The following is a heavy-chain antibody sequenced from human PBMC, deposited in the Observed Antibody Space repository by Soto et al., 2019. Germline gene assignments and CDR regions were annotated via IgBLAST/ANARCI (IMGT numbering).Heavy chain of an antibody. J-gene: IGHJ5*02. Sequence: ETLSLTCAVYGGSFSGYYWSWIRQPPGKGLEWIGEINHSGSTNYNPSLKSRVTISVDTSKNQFSLKLSSVTAADTAVYYCARGFYYYGSGSYYKNWFDPWGQGTLVTVSS. CDR1: GGSFSGYY. CDR3: ARGFYYYGSGSYYKNWFDP. D-gene: IGHD3-10*01. V-gene: IGHV4-34*01. CDR2: INHSGST.